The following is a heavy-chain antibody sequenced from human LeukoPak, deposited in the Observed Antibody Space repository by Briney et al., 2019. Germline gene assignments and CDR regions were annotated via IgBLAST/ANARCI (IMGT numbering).Heavy chain of an antibody. CDR2: IKQDGSEK. D-gene: IGHD1-1*01. J-gene: IGHJ6*02. CDR1: GFTFSSYW. V-gene: IGHV3-7*01. CDR3: ARESGTDGMDV. Sequence: LRLSCAXSGFTFSSYWMNWVRQAPGKGLEWVANIKQDGSEKYYVDSVKGRFTISRDNAKNSLYLQMNSLRAEDTAVYYCARESGTDGMDVWGQGTTVTVSS.